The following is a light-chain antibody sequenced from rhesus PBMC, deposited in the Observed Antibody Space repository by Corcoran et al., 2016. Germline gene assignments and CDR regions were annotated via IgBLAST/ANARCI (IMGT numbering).Light chain of an antibody. Sequence: DIQMTQSPSSLSASVGDTVTITCRESQGISNYVNWFQQKPGKAPKLLIYAASSSESGVPSRFSGSGSGTDFTRTISSLQPEDFAVYHCLQHNSYPFTFGPGTKLDIQ. CDR3: LQHNSYPFT. CDR2: AAS. J-gene: IGKJ3*01. V-gene: IGKV1-28*03. CDR1: QGISNY.